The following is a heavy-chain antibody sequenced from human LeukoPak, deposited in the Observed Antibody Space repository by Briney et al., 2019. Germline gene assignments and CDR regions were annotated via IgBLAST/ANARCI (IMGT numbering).Heavy chain of an antibody. CDR2: INPNSGGT. V-gene: IGHV1-2*02. CDR1: GYTFTGYY. Sequence: ASVKVSCKASGYTFTGYYVHWVRQAPGQGLEWMGWINPNSGGTNYAQKFQGRVTMTRDTSISTAYMELSRLRSDDTAVYYCARGSSSWYVGPPLDYWGQGTLVTVSS. D-gene: IGHD6-13*01. CDR3: ARGSSSWYVGPPLDY. J-gene: IGHJ4*02.